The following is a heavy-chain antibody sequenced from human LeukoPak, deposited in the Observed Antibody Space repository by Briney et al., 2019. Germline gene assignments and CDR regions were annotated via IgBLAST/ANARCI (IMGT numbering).Heavy chain of an antibody. CDR3: AGSGIYLNPFDY. Sequence: VKPSQTLSLTCTVSSGSISSGDYYWSWIRQPPGRGLEWIGYIRYRGSTSYNPSLKSRVTISVDTSKNQFSLKLSSVTAADTAVYYCAGSGIYLNPFDYWGQGTLVTVSS. J-gene: IGHJ4*02. V-gene: IGHV4-30-4*01. CDR2: IRYRGST. D-gene: IGHD3-10*01. CDR1: SGSISSGDYY.